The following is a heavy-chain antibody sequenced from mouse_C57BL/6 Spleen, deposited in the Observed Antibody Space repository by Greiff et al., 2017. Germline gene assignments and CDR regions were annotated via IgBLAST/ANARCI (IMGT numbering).Heavy chain of an antibody. CDR3: ARSGDMDYDYDGGYFDV. CDR2: IYPGSGST. J-gene: IGHJ1*03. Sequence: QVQLQQPGAELVKPGASVKMSCKASGYTFTSYWITWVKQRPGQGLEWIGDIYPGSGSTNYNEKFKSKATLTVDTSSSTAYMQLSSLTSEDSAVYYCARSGDMDYDYDGGYFDVWGTGTTVTVSS. CDR1: GYTFTSYW. V-gene: IGHV1-55*01. D-gene: IGHD2-4*01.